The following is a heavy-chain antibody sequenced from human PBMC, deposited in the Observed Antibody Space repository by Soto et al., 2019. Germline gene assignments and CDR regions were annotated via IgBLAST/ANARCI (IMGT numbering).Heavy chain of an antibody. V-gene: IGHV4-34*01. Sequence: LSLTCAVYGGSFGGYYWSWIRQPPGKGLEWIGEINHSGSTNYNPSLKSRVTISVDTSKNQFSLKLSSVTAADTAVYYCARGRRYGCSSTSCYYSWFDPWGQGTLVTVSS. CDR1: GGSFGGYY. CDR3: ARGRRYGCSSTSCYYSWFDP. J-gene: IGHJ5*02. D-gene: IGHD2-2*01. CDR2: INHSGST.